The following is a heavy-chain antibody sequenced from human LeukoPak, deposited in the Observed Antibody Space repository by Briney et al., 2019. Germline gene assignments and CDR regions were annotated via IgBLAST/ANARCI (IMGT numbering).Heavy chain of an antibody. V-gene: IGHV4-38-2*02. CDR1: GYSISSGYY. CDR3: ARGDLGGDYFDY. D-gene: IGHD1-26*01. Sequence: SETLSCNGTVSGYSISSGYYWGWIRQHPGKGLEWIGSIYHSGSTYYNPSLKSRVTISVDTSKNQISLKLSSVTAAGTDVYYCARGDLGGDYFDYWGQGTLVTVSS. J-gene: IGHJ4*02. CDR2: IYHSGST.